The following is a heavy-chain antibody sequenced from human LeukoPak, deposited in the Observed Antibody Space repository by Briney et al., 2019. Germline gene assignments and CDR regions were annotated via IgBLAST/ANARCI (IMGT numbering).Heavy chain of an antibody. CDR2: INTYNGNP. V-gene: IGHV7-4-1*02. CDR3: VSMGSDGFGS. D-gene: IGHD3-16*01. CDR1: GYTFSSYA. Sequence: ASVKVSCKASGYTFSSYAMNWVRQAPGQGLEFMGWINTYNGNPTYAQAFTGRFVFSVDTSVSTAYLQISSLKTEDTAVYYCVSMGSDGFGSWGQGTMIIVSS. J-gene: IGHJ3*02.